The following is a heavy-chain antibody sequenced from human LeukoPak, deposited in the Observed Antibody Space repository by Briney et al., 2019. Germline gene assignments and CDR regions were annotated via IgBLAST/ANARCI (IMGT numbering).Heavy chain of an antibody. D-gene: IGHD3-10*01. CDR2: INPNSGGT. CDR1: GYTFTGYY. Sequence: APVKVSCKASGYTFTGYYMHWVRQAPGQGLEWMGWINPNSGGTNYAQKFQGRVTMTRDTSISTAYMELSRLRSDDTAVYYCARGLSGSGSWVDYWGQGTLVTVSS. J-gene: IGHJ4*02. CDR3: ARGLSGSGSWVDY. V-gene: IGHV1-2*02.